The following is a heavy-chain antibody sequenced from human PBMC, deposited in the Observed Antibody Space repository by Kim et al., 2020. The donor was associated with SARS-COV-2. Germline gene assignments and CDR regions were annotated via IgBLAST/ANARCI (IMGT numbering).Heavy chain of an antibody. CDR3: ARQLSSSWLQSWANWFDP. J-gene: IGHJ5*02. V-gene: IGHV4-39*01. D-gene: IGHD6-13*01. Sequence: SETLSLTCTVSGGSISSSSYYWGWIRQPPGKGLEWIGSIYYSGSTYYNPSLKSRVTISVDTSRNQFSLKLSSLTAADTAVYYCARQLSSSWLQSWANWFDPWGQGTLVTVSS. CDR2: IYYSGST. CDR1: GGSISSSSYY.